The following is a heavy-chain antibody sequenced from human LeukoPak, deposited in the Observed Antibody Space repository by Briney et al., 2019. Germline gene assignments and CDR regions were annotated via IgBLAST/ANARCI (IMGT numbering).Heavy chain of an antibody. CDR3: ASLQSRGSNCFDY. D-gene: IGHD1-26*01. CDR1: GFTVSSNS. CDR2: IYSGGST. Sequence: GGSLRLSCAASGFTVSSNSMSWVRQAPGKGLEWVSLIYSGGSTYYADSVKGRFTISRDNSKNTLYLQMNSLRVEDTAVYYCASLQSRGSNCFDYWGQGTLVTVSS. J-gene: IGHJ4*02. V-gene: IGHV3-53*01.